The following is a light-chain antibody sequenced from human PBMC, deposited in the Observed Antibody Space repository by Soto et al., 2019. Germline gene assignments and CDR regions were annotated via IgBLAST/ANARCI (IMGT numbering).Light chain of an antibody. J-gene: IGKJ4*01. Sequence: TQSPVTLSVSPGERATLSCRASQSVSSNLAWYQQKPGKVPKLLIYAASTLQSGVPSRFSGSGSGTDFTLTISSLQPEDVATYYCQKYDSAPLTFGGGTKV. CDR3: QKYDSAPLT. V-gene: IGKV1-27*01. CDR2: AAS. CDR1: QSVSSN.